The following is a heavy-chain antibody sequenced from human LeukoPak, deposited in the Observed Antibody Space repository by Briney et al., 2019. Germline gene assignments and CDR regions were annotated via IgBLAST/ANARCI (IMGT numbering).Heavy chain of an antibody. J-gene: IGHJ4*02. CDR1: GGSVSGYY. CDR2: INHSGST. Sequence: PSETLSLTCAVYGGSVSGYYWSWIRQPPGKGLEWIGEINHSGSTNYNPSLKSRVTISVDTSKNQFSLKLSSVTAADTAVYYCARKKFGPQLNWGQGTLVTVSS. D-gene: IGHD1-1*01. CDR3: ARKKFGPQLN. V-gene: IGHV4-34*01.